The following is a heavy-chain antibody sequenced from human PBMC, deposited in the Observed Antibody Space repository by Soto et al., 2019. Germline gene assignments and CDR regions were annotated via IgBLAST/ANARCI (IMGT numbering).Heavy chain of an antibody. Sequence: GGSLRLSCAASGFTFSSYGMHWVRQAPGKGLEWVAVIWYDGSNKYYADSVKGRFTISRDNSKNTLYLQMNSLRAEDTAVYYCARDQEYGGLYSWNDVGFVYCFDYWGQGTLVTVSS. J-gene: IGHJ4*02. CDR2: IWYDGSNK. CDR3: ARDQEYGGLYSWNDVGFVYCFDY. D-gene: IGHD1-20*01. CDR1: GFTFSSYG. V-gene: IGHV3-33*01.